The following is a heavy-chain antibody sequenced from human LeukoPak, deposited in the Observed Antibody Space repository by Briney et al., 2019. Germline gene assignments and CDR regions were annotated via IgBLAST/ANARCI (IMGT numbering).Heavy chain of an antibody. D-gene: IGHD2-15*01. J-gene: IGHJ5*02. Sequence: GESLKISCKGSGYSINNYWIGWVRQMPGKGLEWMGSIYPADSDIRYSPSFQGQVTISADKSISTAYLQWSSLKASDTAMYCCARQEYCSGGSCYTWFDPWGQGTLVTVSS. CDR2: IYPADSDI. CDR3: ARQEYCSGGSCYTWFDP. V-gene: IGHV5-51*01. CDR1: GYSINNYW.